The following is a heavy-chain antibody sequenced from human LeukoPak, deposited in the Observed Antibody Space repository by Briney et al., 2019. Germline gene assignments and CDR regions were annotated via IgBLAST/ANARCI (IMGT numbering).Heavy chain of an antibody. D-gene: IGHD3-9*01. J-gene: IGHJ5*02. Sequence: GASVTVSCKASGYTFTGYYMHWVRQAPGQGLEWMGWINPNSGGTNYAQKFQGRVTMTRDTSISTAYMELSRLRSDDTAVYYCARGYDILTGYYIFDPWGQGTLVTVSS. CDR1: GYTFTGYY. CDR2: INPNSGGT. CDR3: ARGYDILTGYYIFDP. V-gene: IGHV1-2*02.